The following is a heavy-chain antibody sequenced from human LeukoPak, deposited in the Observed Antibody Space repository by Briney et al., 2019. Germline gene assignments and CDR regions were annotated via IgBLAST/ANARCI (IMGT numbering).Heavy chain of an antibody. Sequence: GGSLRLSCAASGFTFSSYSVNWVRQAPGKGLEWVSSISGDLRYISYADSVKGRFTISRDNAKTSVFLQMNSLRVEDTAVYYCTKTDGRNYFSPHWGQGTLVTVSS. J-gene: IGHJ1*01. CDR1: GFTFSSYS. V-gene: IGHV3-21*01. CDR2: ISGDLRYI. CDR3: TKTDGRNYFSPH. D-gene: IGHD5-24*01.